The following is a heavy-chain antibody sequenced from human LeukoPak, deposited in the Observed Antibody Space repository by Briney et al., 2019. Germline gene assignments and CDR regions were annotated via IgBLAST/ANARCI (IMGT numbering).Heavy chain of an antibody. D-gene: IGHD5-24*01. CDR1: GFTVSTDH. CDR2: ISDDGSNK. CDR3: AKDRDLDGYTLLFDY. V-gene: IGHV3-30*18. J-gene: IGHJ4*02. Sequence: GGSLRLSCAASGFTVSTDHMSWVRQAPGKGLEWMAVISDDGSNKYYGDSVKGRFTISRDNSKNTLYLQMNSLRAEDTAVYYCAKDRDLDGYTLLFDYWGQGTLVTVSS.